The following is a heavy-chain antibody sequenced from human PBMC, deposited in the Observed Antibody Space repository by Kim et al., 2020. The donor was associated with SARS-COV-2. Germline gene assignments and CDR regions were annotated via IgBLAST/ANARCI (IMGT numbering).Heavy chain of an antibody. D-gene: IGHD3-22*01. CDR1: GGSFSGYY. Sequence: SETLSLTCAVYGGSFSGYYWSWIRQPPGKGLEWIGEINHSGSTNYNPSLKSRVTISVDTSKNQFSLKLSSVTAAYTAVYYCARAHGGDSSGYPDAVFFFDYWGQGTLVTVSS. V-gene: IGHV4-34*01. CDR2: INHSGST. CDR3: ARAHGGDSSGYPDAVFFFDY. J-gene: IGHJ4*02.